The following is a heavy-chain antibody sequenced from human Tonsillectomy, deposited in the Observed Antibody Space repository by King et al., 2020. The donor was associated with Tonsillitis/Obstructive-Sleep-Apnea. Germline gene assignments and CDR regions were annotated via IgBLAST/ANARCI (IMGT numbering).Heavy chain of an antibody. V-gene: IGHV7-4-1*02. J-gene: IGHJ3*02. CDR2: INTDTGNP. Sequence: VQLVESGSELRKPGASVKVSCKASGYSFNNYAMNWVRQAPGQGPEWMGWINTDTGNPTYAQGFTGRFVFSLDTSISTAYLQISSLKAEDTAVYYCARKGGAVVGSGGAFDIWGQGTMVTVSS. D-gene: IGHD3-10*01. CDR3: ARKGGAVVGSGGAFDI. CDR1: GYSFNNYA.